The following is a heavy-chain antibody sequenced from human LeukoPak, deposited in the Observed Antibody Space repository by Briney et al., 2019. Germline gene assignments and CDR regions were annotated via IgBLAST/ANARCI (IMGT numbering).Heavy chain of an antibody. CDR1: GGSINSDDFY. D-gene: IGHD6-13*01. J-gene: IGHJ5*02. CDR2: IYITGST. Sequence: PSQTLSLTCTVSGGSINSDDFYWSWIRRPAGKALEWIGRIYITGSTDYNPSLKSRVTISIDTSKNQFSLKLNSVTASDTAVYYCARDQKGRSWHKGGFDPWGQGMLVTVSS. V-gene: IGHV4-61*02. CDR3: ARDQKGRSWHKGGFDP.